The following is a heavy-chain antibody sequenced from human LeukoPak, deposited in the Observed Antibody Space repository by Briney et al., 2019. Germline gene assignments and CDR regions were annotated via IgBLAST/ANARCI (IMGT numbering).Heavy chain of an antibody. J-gene: IGHJ4*02. CDR1: GFTFSTYT. V-gene: IGHV3-53*01. CDR3: AGARSGSYPFDY. CDR2: IYSGGST. Sequence: PGGSLRLSCAASGFTFSTYTMHWVRQAPGKGLEWVSVIYSGGSTYYADSVKGRFTISRDNSKNTLYLQMNSLRAEDTAVYYCAGARSGSYPFDYWGQGTLVTVSS. D-gene: IGHD1-26*01.